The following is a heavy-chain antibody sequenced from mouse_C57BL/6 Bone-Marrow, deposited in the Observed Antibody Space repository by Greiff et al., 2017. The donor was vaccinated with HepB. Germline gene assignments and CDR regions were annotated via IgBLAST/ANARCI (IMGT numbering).Heavy chain of an antibody. CDR1: GFSLTSYG. Sequence: QVQLQQSGPGLVQPSQSLSITCTVSGFSLTSYGVHWVRQSPGKGLEWLGVIWRGGSTDYNAAFMSRLSITKDNSKSQVFFKMNSLQADDTAIYSCAKSDDYDGYYFDYWGQGTTLTVSS. D-gene: IGHD2-4*01. V-gene: IGHV2-5*01. J-gene: IGHJ2*01. CDR2: IWRGGST. CDR3: AKSDDYDGYYFDY.